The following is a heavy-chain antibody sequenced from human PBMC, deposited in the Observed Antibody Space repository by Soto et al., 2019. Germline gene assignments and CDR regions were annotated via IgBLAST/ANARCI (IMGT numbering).Heavy chain of an antibody. D-gene: IGHD3-22*01. CDR3: ASHDDYYDSSGYEYYFDY. V-gene: IGHV1-69*06. CDR2: IIPIFGTA. Sequence: SVKVSCKASGGTFSSYAISWVRQAPGQGLEWMGGIIPIFGTANYAQKFQGRVTITADKSTSTAYMELSSLRSEDTAVYYCASHDDYYDSSGYEYYFDYWGQGTLVTVSS. CDR1: GGTFSSYA. J-gene: IGHJ4*02.